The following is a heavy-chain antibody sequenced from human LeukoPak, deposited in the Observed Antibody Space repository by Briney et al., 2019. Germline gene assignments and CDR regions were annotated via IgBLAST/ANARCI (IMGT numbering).Heavy chain of an antibody. CDR2: FDPEDGET. CDR3: ARDPNCSGGSCYSTGYYYYMDV. Sequence: ASVKVSCKVSGYTLTELSMHWVRQAPGKGLEWMGGFDPEDGETIYAQKFQGRVTMTEDTSTDTAYMELSSLRSEDTAVYYCARDPNCSGGSCYSTGYYYYMDVWGKGTTVTVSS. V-gene: IGHV1-24*01. D-gene: IGHD2-15*01. J-gene: IGHJ6*03. CDR1: GYTLTELS.